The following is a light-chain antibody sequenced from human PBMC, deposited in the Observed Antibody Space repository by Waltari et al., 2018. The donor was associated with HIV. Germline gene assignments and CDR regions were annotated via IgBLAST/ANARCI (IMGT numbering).Light chain of an antibody. CDR3: AAWDDRLSGWV. CDR1: NSNIGPNH. CDR2: RDN. V-gene: IGLV1-47*01. J-gene: IGLJ3*02. Sequence: QSVLTQPPSASGTPGQRVTISCSGNNSNIGPNHVYWYQQLPGKAPKLLIYRDNQRPSGVPDRFSGSKSGTSDSLAISGLRSEDEADYYCAAWDDRLSGWVFGTGTRLSVL.